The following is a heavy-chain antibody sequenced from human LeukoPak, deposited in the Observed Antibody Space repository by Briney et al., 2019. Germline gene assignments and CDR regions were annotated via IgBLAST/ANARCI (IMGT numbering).Heavy chain of an antibody. D-gene: IGHD3-9*01. CDR1: GGSISSYY. V-gene: IGHV4-4*07. CDR3: ARVGYDIVYYYYYMDV. J-gene: IGHJ6*03. Sequence: KPSETLSLTCTVSGGSISSYYWSWIRQPAGKGLEWIGRIYTSGSTNYNPSLKSRVTMSVDTSKNQFSLKLSSVTAADTAVYYCARVGYDIVYYYYYMDVWDKGTTVTVSS. CDR2: IYTSGST.